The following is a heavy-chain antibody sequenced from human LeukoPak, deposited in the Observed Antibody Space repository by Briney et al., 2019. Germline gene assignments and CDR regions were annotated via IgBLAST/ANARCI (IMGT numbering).Heavy chain of an antibody. V-gene: IGHV3-21*01. Sequence: PGGSLRLSCAASGFTFSSYSMNWVRQAPGKGLEWVSSISSSSSYIYYADSVKGRFTISRDNAKNSLYLQMNSLRAEDTAVYYCAGDSLELLGPDYWGQGTLVTVSS. CDR2: ISSSSSYI. CDR3: AGDSLELLGPDY. CDR1: GFTFSSYS. J-gene: IGHJ4*02. D-gene: IGHD1-7*01.